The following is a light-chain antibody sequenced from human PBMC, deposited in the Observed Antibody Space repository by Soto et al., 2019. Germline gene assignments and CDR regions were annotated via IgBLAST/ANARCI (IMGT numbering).Light chain of an antibody. CDR2: AVS. CDR1: NSDVGGYNF. Sequence: QSVLTQPRSVSGSPGQSVTISCTGTNSDVGGYNFVSWYQQLPGKAPKLMISAVSQRPSGVPDRFSGSKSGTSAPLAITGLQAEDEADYYCQSYDNSLSVYVFGTGTKVTVL. CDR3: QSYDNSLSVYV. J-gene: IGLJ1*01. V-gene: IGLV2-11*01.